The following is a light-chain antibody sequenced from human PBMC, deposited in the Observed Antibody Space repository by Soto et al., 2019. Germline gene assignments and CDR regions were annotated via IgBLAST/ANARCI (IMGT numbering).Light chain of an antibody. J-gene: IGKJ4*01. CDR2: KAS. V-gene: IGKV1-5*03. CDR1: QSISSW. CDR3: QQYETFPLT. Sequence: DIQMTQSPSTLSASVGDRVTIGCRASQSISSWLAWYQQKPGKAPKLLIYKASILESGVPSRFSGSGSATEFTLTISSLQAVDFASYYCQQYETFPLTFGGGTKVEIK.